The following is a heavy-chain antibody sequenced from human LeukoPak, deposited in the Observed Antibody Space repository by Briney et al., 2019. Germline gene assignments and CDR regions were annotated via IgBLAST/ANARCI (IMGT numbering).Heavy chain of an antibody. Sequence: PGGSLRLSCAASGFTFSSYAMSWVRQAPGKGLEWVSAISGSGGSTYYADSVKGRFTISRDNSKNALYLQMNSLRAEDTAVYYCAKCLQYYYYGMDVWGQGTTVTVSS. D-gene: IGHD5/OR15-5a*01. CDR2: ISGSGGST. J-gene: IGHJ6*02. CDR3: AKCLQYYYYGMDV. V-gene: IGHV3-23*01. CDR1: GFTFSSYA.